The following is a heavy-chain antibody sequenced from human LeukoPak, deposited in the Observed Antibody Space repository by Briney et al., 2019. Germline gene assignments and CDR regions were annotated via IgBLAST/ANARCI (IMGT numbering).Heavy chain of an antibody. Sequence: SETLSLTCAVYGGSFSGYYWSWIRQPPGKGLEWIGEINHSGSTNYNPSLKSRVTISVDTSKNQFSLKLNSVTAADTAVYYCARGRPPYYYYMDVWGKGTTVTVSS. CDR3: ARGRPPYYYYMDV. J-gene: IGHJ6*03. D-gene: IGHD6-6*01. CDR2: INHSGST. V-gene: IGHV4-34*01. CDR1: GGSFSGYY.